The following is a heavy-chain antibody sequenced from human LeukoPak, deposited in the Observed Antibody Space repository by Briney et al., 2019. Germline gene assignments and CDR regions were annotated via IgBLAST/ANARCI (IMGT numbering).Heavy chain of an antibody. CDR1: GLTFRNSY. D-gene: IGHD2-2*01. CDR2: MNHDGSDQ. J-gene: IGHJ4*02. V-gene: IGHV3-7*01. Sequence: GGSLRLSCAASGLTFRNSYMSWVRQAPGKGLEWVAYMNHDGSDQSHVDSVRGRFTISRDNAKNSLYLQMNSLRVEDTAVYYCARAAVYCSSSTCRTNFDSWGQGTLVTVSS. CDR3: ARAAVYCSSSTCRTNFDS.